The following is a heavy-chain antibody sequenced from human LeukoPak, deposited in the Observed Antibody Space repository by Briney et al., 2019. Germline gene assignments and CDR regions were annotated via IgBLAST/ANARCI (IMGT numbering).Heavy chain of an antibody. J-gene: IGHJ6*03. D-gene: IGHD2-2*01. V-gene: IGHV3-23*01. CDR1: GFTFRSFA. Sequence: GGSLRLSCEASGFTFRSFAMSWVRQAPGKGLEWLSGISASGHYIYQADSVKGRFTISRDNSKNTLHIEINSLRVEDTAVYYCARDGSWGDYQFYFYMDVWGKGTTVTVSS. CDR3: ARDGSWGDYQFYFYMDV. CDR2: ISASGHYI.